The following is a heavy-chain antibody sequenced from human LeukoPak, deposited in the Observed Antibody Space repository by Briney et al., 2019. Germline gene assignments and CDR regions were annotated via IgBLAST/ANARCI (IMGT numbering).Heavy chain of an antibody. CDR1: GGSISSSSYY. V-gene: IGHV4-39*07. CDR2: IYYSGST. D-gene: IGHD1-26*01. J-gene: IGHJ6*03. CDR3: ARDHRYSGSYRLLYMDV. Sequence: PSETLSLTCTVSGGSISSSSYYWGWIRQPPGKGLEWIGSIYYSGSTYYNPSLKSRVTISVDTSKNQFSLKLSSVTAAGTAVYYCARDHRYSGSYRLLYMDVWGKGTTVTVSS.